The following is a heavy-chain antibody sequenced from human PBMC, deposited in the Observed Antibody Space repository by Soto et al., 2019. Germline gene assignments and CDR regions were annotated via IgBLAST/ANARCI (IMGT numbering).Heavy chain of an antibody. CDR2: ISGSGGST. Sequence: GGSLRLSCAASGFTFSSYAMSWVRQAPGKGLEWVSAISGSGGSTYYADSVKGRFTISRDNSKNTLYLQMNSLRAEDTAVYYCAKDNGSGSYYSLYYYYYGMDVWGQGTTVTVSS. D-gene: IGHD3-10*01. V-gene: IGHV3-23*01. CDR3: AKDNGSGSYYSLYYYYYGMDV. J-gene: IGHJ6*02. CDR1: GFTFSSYA.